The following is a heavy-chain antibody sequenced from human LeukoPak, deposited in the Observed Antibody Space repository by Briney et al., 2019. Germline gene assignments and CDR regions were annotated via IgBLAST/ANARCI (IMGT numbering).Heavy chain of an antibody. CDR3: ARDRRSYYMDV. J-gene: IGHJ6*03. Sequence: ASVKVSCKASGYTFISYYMHWVRQAPGQGLEWMGWISAYNGNTNYAQKLQGRVTMTTDTSTSTAYMELRSLRSDDTAVYYCARDRRSYYMDVWGKGTTVTISS. CDR1: GYTFISYY. CDR2: ISAYNGNT. V-gene: IGHV1-18*04.